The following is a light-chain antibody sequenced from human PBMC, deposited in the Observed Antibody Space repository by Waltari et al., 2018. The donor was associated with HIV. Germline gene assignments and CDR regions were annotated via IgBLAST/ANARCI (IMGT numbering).Light chain of an antibody. CDR3: STHTTSDTLI. V-gene: IGLV2-14*03. Sequence: QSALTQPASVSGSPGQSVTISCTGTTSDFGRYNSVSWYQQHPVNVPKVIIYEVTSRPSGVPHRFSGSRSGNTASLTISGLQAEDEAVYYCSTHTTSDTLIFGGGTKLTVL. J-gene: IGLJ2*01. CDR1: TSDFGRYNS. CDR2: EVT.